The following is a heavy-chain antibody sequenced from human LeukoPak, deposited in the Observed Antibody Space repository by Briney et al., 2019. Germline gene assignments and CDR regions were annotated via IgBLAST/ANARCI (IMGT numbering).Heavy chain of an antibody. D-gene: IGHD3-10*01. CDR2: IYYSGST. Sequence: PSETLSLTCTVSGGSISSSSYYWGWIRQPPGKGLEWIGSIYYSGSTYYNPSLKSRVTISVDTSKNQFSLKLSSVTAADTAVYYCATNHYGSGSYSHPGYWGQGTLVTVSS. CDR1: GGSISSSSYY. J-gene: IGHJ4*02. CDR3: ATNHYGSGSYSHPGY. V-gene: IGHV4-39*01.